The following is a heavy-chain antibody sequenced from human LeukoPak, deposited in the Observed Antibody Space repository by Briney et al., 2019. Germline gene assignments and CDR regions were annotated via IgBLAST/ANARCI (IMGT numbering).Heavy chain of an antibody. V-gene: IGHV3-48*03. D-gene: IGHD6-13*01. CDR1: GCTFSSYE. J-gene: IGHJ4*02. Sequence: PGGSLRLSCAVSGCTFSSYEMNWVRQAPGKGLEWVSYISSSGRTIYYADSVRGRFTISRDNAKNSLYLQMNSLRVEDTAVYYCARRAIAEGFDYWGQGTLVTVSS. CDR3: ARRAIAEGFDY. CDR2: ISSSGRTI.